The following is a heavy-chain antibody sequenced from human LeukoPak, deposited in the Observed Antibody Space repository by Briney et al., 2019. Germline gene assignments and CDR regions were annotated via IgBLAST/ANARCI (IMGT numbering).Heavy chain of an antibody. Sequence: GGSLRLSCAASGFTFEDFTMHWVRQAPGKALEWVSLITWDGQNIEYQDSVKGRFTISRDNSENSLYLQMKSLKTEDTALYFCSKGDDRYGYDYWGQGTLVTVSS. CDR1: GFTFEDFT. CDR3: SKGDDRYGYDY. J-gene: IGHJ4*02. CDR2: ITWDGQNI. V-gene: IGHV3-43*01. D-gene: IGHD5-18*01.